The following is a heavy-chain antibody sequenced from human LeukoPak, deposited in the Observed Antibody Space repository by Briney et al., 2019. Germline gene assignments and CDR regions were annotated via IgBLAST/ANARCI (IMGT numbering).Heavy chain of an antibody. J-gene: IGHJ4*02. CDR2: ISAYNGNT. CDR3: ARDPGGYGSGSENFDY. CDR1: GYTFTSYG. V-gene: IGHV1-18*04. Sequence: GASVKVSCKASGYTFTSYGISWVRQAPGQGVEWMGCISAYNGNTNYAQKLQGRVTMTTDTSTSTAYMELRSLRSDDTAVYYCARDPGGYGSGSENFDYWGQGTLVTVSS. D-gene: IGHD3-10*01.